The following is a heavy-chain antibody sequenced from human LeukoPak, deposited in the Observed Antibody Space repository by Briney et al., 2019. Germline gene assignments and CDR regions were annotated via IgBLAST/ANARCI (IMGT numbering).Heavy chain of an antibody. J-gene: IGHJ6*03. CDR2: IRYDGSNK. CDR3: ARVGVLRYFDLLKNYYYYYMDV. D-gene: IGHD3-9*01. Sequence: GGSLRLSCAASGFTFSNYGMHWVRQAPGKGLEWVAFIRYDGSNKHYADSVKGRFTISRDNSKNTVYLQMSSLRAEDTAVYYCARVGVLRYFDLLKNYYYYYMDVWGKGTTVTVSS. CDR1: GFTFSNYG. V-gene: IGHV3-30*02.